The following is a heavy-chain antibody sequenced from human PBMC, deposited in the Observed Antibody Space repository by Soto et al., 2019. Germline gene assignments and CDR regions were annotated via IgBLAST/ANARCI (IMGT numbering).Heavy chain of an antibody. Sequence: GGSLRLSCASSGFTFSTYTMNWVRQAPGKGLEWVSSINGRGNYIYYAESVKGRFTISRDNAKNTLLLQMSSLGAEDTAVYYCAKDSNKYSSSLRGRYFDYWGQGIGVTVSS. J-gene: IGHJ4*02. CDR2: INGRGNYI. CDR3: AKDSNKYSSSLRGRYFDY. V-gene: IGHV3-21*04. D-gene: IGHD4-4*01. CDR1: GFTFSTYT.